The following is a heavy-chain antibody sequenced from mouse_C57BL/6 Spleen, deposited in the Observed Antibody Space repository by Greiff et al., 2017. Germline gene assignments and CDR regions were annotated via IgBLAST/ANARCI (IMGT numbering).Heavy chain of an antibody. CDR3: ARSPFIDY. CDR1: GYAFSSSW. Sequence: VKLMESGPELVKPGASVKISCKASGYAFSSSWMNWVKQRPGKGLEWIGRIYPGDGDTNYNGKFKGKATLTADKSSSTAYMQLSSLTSEDSAVYFCARSPFIDYWGQGTTLTVSS. CDR2: IYPGDGDT. J-gene: IGHJ2*01. V-gene: IGHV1-82*01.